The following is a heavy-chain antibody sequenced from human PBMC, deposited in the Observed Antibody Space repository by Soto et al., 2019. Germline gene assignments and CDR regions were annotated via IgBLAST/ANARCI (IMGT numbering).Heavy chain of an antibody. CDR2: IYHTGTT. D-gene: IGHD3-22*01. J-gene: IGHJ5*02. V-gene: IGHV4-30-2*01. CDR3: ARGLNYYDSSGSSWSDP. Sequence: PSETLSLTCTVSGGSINSGGYSWTWIRQPPGKGLEWIGFIYHTGTTYYNPSLKSRVTISVDRSKNQFSLKLNSVTAADTAVYYCARGLNYYDSSGSSWSDPWGKGSLVPVSS. CDR1: GGSINSGGYS.